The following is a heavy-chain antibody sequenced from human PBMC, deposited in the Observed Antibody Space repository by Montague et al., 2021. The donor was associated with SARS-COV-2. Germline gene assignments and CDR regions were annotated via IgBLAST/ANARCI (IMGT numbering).Heavy chain of an antibody. Sequence: SLRLSCAASGFTFSSYEMNWVRQAPVKVLEWVSYISNSFSFIYYXDSXHVRFTISRDIAKNSLYLQMNSLRVEDTAVYYCARDGRIAGNPKVPDYWGQGTLVTVSS. D-gene: IGHD1-20*01. V-gene: IGHV3-48*03. CDR2: ISNSFSFI. CDR3: ARDGRIAGNPKVPDY. J-gene: IGHJ4*02. CDR1: GFTFSSYE.